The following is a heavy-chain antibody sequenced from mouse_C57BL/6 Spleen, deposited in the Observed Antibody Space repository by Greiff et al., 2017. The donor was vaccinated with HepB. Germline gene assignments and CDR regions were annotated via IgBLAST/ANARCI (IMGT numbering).Heavy chain of an antibody. V-gene: IGHV1-50*01. J-gene: IGHJ3*01. CDR3: ARETGARGGFAY. Sequence: QVQLQQPGAELVKPGASVKLSCKASGYTFTSYWMQWVKQRPGQGLEWIGEIDPSDSYTNYNQKFKGKATLTVDTSSSTAYMQLSSLTAEDSAVYYWARETGARGGFAYWGQGTLVTVSA. CDR1: GYTFTSYW. CDR2: IDPSDSYT. D-gene: IGHD4-1*01.